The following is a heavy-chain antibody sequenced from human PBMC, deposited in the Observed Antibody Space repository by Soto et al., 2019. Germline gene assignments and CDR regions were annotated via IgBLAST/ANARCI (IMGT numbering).Heavy chain of an antibody. V-gene: IGHV1-18*01. J-gene: IGHJ6*02. D-gene: IGHD3-3*01. CDR3: ARVSNPTYYDFWSGYKTDYYGMDV. CDR2: ISAYNGNT. CDR1: GYTFTSYG. Sequence: ASVKVSCKASGYTFTSYGISWVRQAPGQGLEWMGWISAYNGNTNYAQKLQGRVTMTTDTSTSTAYMELRSLRSDDTAVYYCARVSNPTYYDFWSGYKTDYYGMDVWGQGTTVTVSS.